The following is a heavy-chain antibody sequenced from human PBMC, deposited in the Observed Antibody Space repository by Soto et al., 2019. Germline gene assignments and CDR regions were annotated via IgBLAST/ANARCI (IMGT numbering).Heavy chain of an antibody. V-gene: IGHV4-59*12. D-gene: IGHD4-4*01. CDR1: GGSIISYY. CDR3: ARGMTTVTTYDY. J-gene: IGHJ4*02. Sequence: PSETLSVTSTVAGGSIISYYWSWIRQPPGKGLEWIGYIYHSGSTYYNPSLKSRVTISVDRSKNQFSLKLSSVTAADTAVYYCARGMTTVTTYDYWGQGTLVTVSS. CDR2: IYHSGST.